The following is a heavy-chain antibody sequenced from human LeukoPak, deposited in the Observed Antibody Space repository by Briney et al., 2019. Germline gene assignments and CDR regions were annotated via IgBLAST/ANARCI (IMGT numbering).Heavy chain of an antibody. CDR3: AKGQAGSTQMYQFDF. Sequence: PGGSLRLSCAASGFTFSSYAMSWVRQAPGKGLEWVSAISGSGGSTYYADSVKGRFTISRDNSKNTVYLQMNSLRAEDTAVYHCAKGQAGSTQMYQFDFWGQGTLVTVSS. CDR1: GFTFSSYA. J-gene: IGHJ4*02. D-gene: IGHD1-7*01. CDR2: ISGSGGST. V-gene: IGHV3-23*01.